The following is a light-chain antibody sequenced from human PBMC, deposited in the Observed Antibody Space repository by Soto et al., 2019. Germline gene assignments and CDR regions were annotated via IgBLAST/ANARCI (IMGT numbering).Light chain of an antibody. CDR2: GAS. V-gene: IGKV3-15*01. Sequence: EIMLTQSPATLSESLGDIATLSCRAGQSVSLSLAWYQMRPGQPPRLLIYGASTRATDIPARFRGTGSGTDFTLTISSLQSEDFAVYFCQQYHIWPSWRFGQGTKVDIK. J-gene: IGKJ1*01. CDR3: QQYHIWPSWR. CDR1: QSVSLS.